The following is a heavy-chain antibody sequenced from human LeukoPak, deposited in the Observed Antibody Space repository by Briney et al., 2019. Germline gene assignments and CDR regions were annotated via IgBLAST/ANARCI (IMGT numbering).Heavy chain of an antibody. CDR3: AKDQQVVVVVAATPDY. J-gene: IGHJ4*02. CDR2: ISGSGGST. V-gene: IGHV3-23*01. CDR1: GFTFSSYA. D-gene: IGHD2-15*01. Sequence: PGGSLRLSCAASGFTFSSYAMSWVRQAPGKGLEWVSAISGSGGSTYYADSVKGRFTISRDNSKNTLYLQMNSPRAEDTAVYYCAKDQQVVVVVAATPDYWGQGTLVTVSS.